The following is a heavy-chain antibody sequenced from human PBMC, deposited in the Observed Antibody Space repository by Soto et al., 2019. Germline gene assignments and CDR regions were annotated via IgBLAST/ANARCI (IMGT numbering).Heavy chain of an antibody. CDR3: ARARSGSYFRCFDP. D-gene: IGHD1-26*01. Sequence: SETLSLTCTVSGGSISSYYWSWIRQPPGKGLEWIGYIYYSGSTNYNPSLKSRVTISVDTSKNQFSLKLSSVTAADTAVYYCARARSGSYFRCFDPWGQGTLVTVSS. V-gene: IGHV4-59*01. CDR2: IYYSGST. CDR1: GGSISSYY. J-gene: IGHJ5*02.